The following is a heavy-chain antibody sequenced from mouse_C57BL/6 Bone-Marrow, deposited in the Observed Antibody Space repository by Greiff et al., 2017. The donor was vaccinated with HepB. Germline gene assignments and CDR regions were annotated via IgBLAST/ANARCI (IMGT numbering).Heavy chain of an antibody. V-gene: IGHV1-69*01. CDR2: IDPSDSYT. CDR3: ERELLLGYCDV. Sequence: QVQLQQPGAELVMPGASVKLSCKASGYTFTSYWMHWVKQRPGQGLEWIGEIDPSDSYTNYNQKFKGKSTLTVDKSPSTAYMQLSSLTSEDSAVYYCERELLLGYCDVWGTGTTAPAPS. D-gene: IGHD2-1*01. J-gene: IGHJ1*03. CDR1: GYTFTSYW.